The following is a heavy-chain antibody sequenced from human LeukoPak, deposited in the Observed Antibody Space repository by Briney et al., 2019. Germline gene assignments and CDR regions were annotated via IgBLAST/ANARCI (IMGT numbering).Heavy chain of an antibody. D-gene: IGHD2-15*01. CDR1: GFTFSSYA. J-gene: IGHJ5*02. CDR2: IGGTGVRT. Sequence: PGGSLRLSCASSGFTFSSYAMSWVRQAPGKGLEWVSTIGGTGVRTYYADSVKGRFTISRDNAKNSLYLQMNSLRAEDTAVYYCARATQYCSGGSCYDTWFDPWGQGTLVTVSS. V-gene: IGHV3-23*01. CDR3: ARATQYCSGGSCYDTWFDP.